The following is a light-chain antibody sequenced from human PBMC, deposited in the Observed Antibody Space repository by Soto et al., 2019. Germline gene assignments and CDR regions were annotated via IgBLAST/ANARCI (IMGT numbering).Light chain of an antibody. Sequence: QSALTQPRSVSGSPGQSVTISCTGTNNDVGGYNYVSWYQQHPDKAPKLIIFDVTERPSGVPDRLSGSKSGNTASLTISGLQAEDEADYYCCSYGGSYTVWVFGGGTKVTVL. CDR3: CSYGGSYTVWV. V-gene: IGLV2-11*01. J-gene: IGLJ3*02. CDR2: DVT. CDR1: NNDVGGYNY.